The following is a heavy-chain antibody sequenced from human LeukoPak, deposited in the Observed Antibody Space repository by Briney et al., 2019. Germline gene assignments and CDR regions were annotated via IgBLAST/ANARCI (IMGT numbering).Heavy chain of an antibody. D-gene: IGHD4-17*01. CDR2: ISYDGSNK. CDR3: AKGEGYGDYDRFDP. CDR1: GFTFSSYG. J-gene: IGHJ5*02. V-gene: IGHV3-30*18. Sequence: PGGSLRLSCAASGFTFSSYGMHWVRQAPGKGLEWVAVISYDGSNKYYADSVKGRFTISRDNSKNTLYLQMNSLRAEDTAVYYRAKGEGYGDYDRFDPWGQGTLVTVSS.